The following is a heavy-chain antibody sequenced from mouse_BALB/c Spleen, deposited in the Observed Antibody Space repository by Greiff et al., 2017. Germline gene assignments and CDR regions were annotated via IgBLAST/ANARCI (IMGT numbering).Heavy chain of an antibody. V-gene: IGHV3-2*02. CDR1: GYSITSDYA. CDR2: ISYSGST. D-gene: IGHD2-4*01. Sequence: EVQLVESGPGLVKPSQSLSLTCTVTGYSITSDYAWNWIRQFPGNKLEWMGYISYSGSTSYNPSLKSRISITRDTSKNQFFLQLNSVTTEDTATYYCAFYDYDSSWFAYWGQGTLVTVSA. J-gene: IGHJ3*01. CDR3: AFYDYDSSWFAY.